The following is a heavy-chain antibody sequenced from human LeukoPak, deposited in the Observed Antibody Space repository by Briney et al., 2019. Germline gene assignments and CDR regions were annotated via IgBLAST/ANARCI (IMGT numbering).Heavy chain of an antibody. V-gene: IGHV1-2*02. J-gene: IGHJ4*02. D-gene: IGHD3-22*01. CDR1: GYTFTSYY. Sequence: ASVKVSCKASGYTFTSYYMHWVRQAPGQGLEWMGWINPNSGGTNFAQKFQGRVSMTRGTSISTAYMELSRLRSDDTAVYYCARELGSGYYRYFDYWGQGTLVTDSS. CDR2: INPNSGGT. CDR3: ARELGSGYYRYFDY.